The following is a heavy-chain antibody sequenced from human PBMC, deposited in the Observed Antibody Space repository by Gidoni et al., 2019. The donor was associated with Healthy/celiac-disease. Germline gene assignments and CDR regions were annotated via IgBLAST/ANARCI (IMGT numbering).Heavy chain of an antibody. Sequence: HMQLVQSGPEVKKPGTSVKVSCKASGFTFTSSAVQWVRQARGQRLEWIGWIVVGSGNTNYAQKFQERVTITRDMSTSTAYMELSSLRSEDTAVYYCAATPVYYDILTGYYHDAFDIWGQGTMVTVSS. J-gene: IGHJ3*02. CDR1: GFTFTSSA. D-gene: IGHD3-9*01. CDR3: AATPVYYDILTGYYHDAFDI. CDR2: IVVGSGNT. V-gene: IGHV1-58*01.